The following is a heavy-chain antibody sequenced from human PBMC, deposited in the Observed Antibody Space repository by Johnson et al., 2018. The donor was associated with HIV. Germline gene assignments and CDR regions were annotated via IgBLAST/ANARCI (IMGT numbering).Heavy chain of an antibody. CDR2: ISFDGSKE. V-gene: IGHV3-30-3*01. D-gene: IGHD3-3*01. J-gene: IGHJ3*02. CDR3: ARDRGGPERNYDFWSGYYGGDAFDI. CDR1: GFTFSSYA. Sequence: MQLVESGGGVVQPGRSLRLSCAASGFTFSSYAMHWVRQAPGKGLEWVAVISFDGSKEYYADSVKGRFTISRDNSKNTLYLQMNSLRAEDTAVYYCARDRGGPERNYDFWSGYYGGDAFDIWGQGTMVTVSS.